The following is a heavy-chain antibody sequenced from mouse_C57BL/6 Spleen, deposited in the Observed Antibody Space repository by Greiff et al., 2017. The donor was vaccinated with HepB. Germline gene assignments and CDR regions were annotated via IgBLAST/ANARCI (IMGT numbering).Heavy chain of an antibody. CDR1: GFTFSSYA. V-gene: IGHV5-9-1*02. J-gene: IGHJ2*01. Sequence: EVQGVESGEGLVKPGGSLKLSCAASGFTFSSYAMSWVRQTPEKRLEWVAYISSGGDYIYYADTVKGRFTISRDNARNTLYLQMSSLKSEDTAMYYCTREEGLSHFDYWGQGTTLTVSS. CDR2: ISSGGDYI. CDR3: TREEGLSHFDY. D-gene: IGHD3-2*02.